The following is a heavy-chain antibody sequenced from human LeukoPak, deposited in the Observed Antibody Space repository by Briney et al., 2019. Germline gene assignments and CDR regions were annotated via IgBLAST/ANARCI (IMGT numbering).Heavy chain of an antibody. CDR2: IGSNRKSI. D-gene: IGHD6-6*01. J-gene: IGHJ4*02. CDR3: ARGGAARPDY. V-gene: IGHV3-48*01. Sequence: GGSLRLSCAVSGLPFSNHWMTWVRQAPGKGLEWVAYIGSNRKSIDYADSVKGRFTISRDNAQNSLFLQMNSLRAEDTAVYYCARGGAARPDYWGQGTMVTVFS. CDR1: GLPFSNHW.